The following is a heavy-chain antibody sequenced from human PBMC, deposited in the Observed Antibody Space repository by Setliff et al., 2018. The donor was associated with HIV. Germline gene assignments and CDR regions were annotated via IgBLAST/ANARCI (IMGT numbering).Heavy chain of an antibody. CDR3: ARPQQGLGGGSHFDA. V-gene: IGHV4-4*02. J-gene: IGHJ4*02. D-gene: IGHD3-16*01. CDR1: GGSISSNKW. Sequence: SETLSLTCAVSGGSISSNKWWSWVRQPPGKGLEWIGEIYHSGSTNYNSSLKSRVTISVDKSKNLFSLKLSSVTAADTAVYYCARPQQGLGGGSHFDAWGRGTLVTVSS. CDR2: IYHSGST.